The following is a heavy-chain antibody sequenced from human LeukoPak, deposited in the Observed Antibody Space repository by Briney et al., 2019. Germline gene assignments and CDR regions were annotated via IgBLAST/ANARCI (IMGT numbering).Heavy chain of an antibody. CDR3: ARTGGYCSGGSCYSNWFDP. CDR1: GYTFTGYY. J-gene: IGHJ5*02. D-gene: IGHD2-15*01. Sequence: ASVKVSCKASGYTFTGYYMHWVRQAPGQGPEWMGRINPNSGGTNYAQKFQGRVTMTRDTSISTAYMELSRLRSDDTAVYYCARTGGYCSGGSCYSNWFDPWGQGTLVTVSS. V-gene: IGHV1-2*06. CDR2: INPNSGGT.